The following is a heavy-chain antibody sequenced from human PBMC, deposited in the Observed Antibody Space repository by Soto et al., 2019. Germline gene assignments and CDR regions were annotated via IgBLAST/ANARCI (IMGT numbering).Heavy chain of an antibody. V-gene: IGHV1-3*01. Sequence: ASVKFCKASGYTFTSYAMHWVRQAPGQRLEWMAWINAGNGNTKYSQKFQGRVTITRDTSASTAYMELGSLRSEDTAVYYCAKGYNYDSTGHYSVRESSFDYWGQGTLVTVSS. CDR1: GYTFTSYA. CDR2: INAGNGNT. J-gene: IGHJ4*02. CDR3: AKGYNYDSTGHYSVRESSFDY. D-gene: IGHD3-22*01.